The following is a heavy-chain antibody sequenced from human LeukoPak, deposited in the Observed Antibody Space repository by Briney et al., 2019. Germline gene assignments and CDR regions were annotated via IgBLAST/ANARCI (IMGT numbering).Heavy chain of an antibody. Sequence: PGRSLRLSCAGSGFPFSSYSLNWVRQAPGKGLEWISYISSSSDAIYYADSVKGRFTISRDNAKNSLYLQMDSLRAEDTAVYYCARDGSTVARPYWGQGTLVTVSS. J-gene: IGHJ4*02. CDR1: GFPFSSYS. V-gene: IGHV3-48*01. CDR3: ARDGSTVARPY. CDR2: ISSSSDAI. D-gene: IGHD6-6*01.